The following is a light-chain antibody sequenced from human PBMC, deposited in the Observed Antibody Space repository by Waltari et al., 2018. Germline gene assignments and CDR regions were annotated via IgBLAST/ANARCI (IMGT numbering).Light chain of an antibody. CDR1: QSLVHSDGTPY. Sequence: DIVMTQTPLSSPVTLGQPASISCRSSQSLVHSDGTPYLSWLQQRPGQPPRLLIYKISNRFSWVPDRFSGSGAGTDFTLKITRVEAEDVGVYYCMQATQFPYTFGQGTKLEIK. J-gene: IGKJ2*01. CDR3: MQATQFPYT. CDR2: KIS. V-gene: IGKV2-24*01.